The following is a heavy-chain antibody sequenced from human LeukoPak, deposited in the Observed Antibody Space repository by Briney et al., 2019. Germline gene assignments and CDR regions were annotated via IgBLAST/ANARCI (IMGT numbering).Heavy chain of an antibody. CDR2: IIDTGST. Sequence: SETLSLTCSVSGDSIRTYYWSWIRQPPGKGLEWIGYIIDTGSTNYKPSLKTRLTMSVDVSKNQISLKLSSVTAADTAVYYCARDREGLSDYYYYYMDVWGKGTTVTVSS. V-gene: IGHV4-59*01. D-gene: IGHD6-19*01. J-gene: IGHJ6*03. CDR1: GDSIRTYY. CDR3: ARDREGLSDYYYYYMDV.